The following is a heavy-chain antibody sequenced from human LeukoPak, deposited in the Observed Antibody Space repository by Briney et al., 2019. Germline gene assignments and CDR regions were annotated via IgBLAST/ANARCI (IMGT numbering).Heavy chain of an antibody. Sequence: PSETLSLTCTVSGGSVSSGSYYWSWIRQPPGKGLEWTGYIYYSGSTNYNPSLKSRVTISVDTSKNQFSLKLSSVTAADTAVYYCARDGGGYSGYEENAFDIWGQGTMVTVSS. J-gene: IGHJ3*02. V-gene: IGHV4-61*01. CDR2: IYYSGST. CDR1: GGSVSSGSYY. CDR3: ARDGGGYSGYEENAFDI. D-gene: IGHD5-12*01.